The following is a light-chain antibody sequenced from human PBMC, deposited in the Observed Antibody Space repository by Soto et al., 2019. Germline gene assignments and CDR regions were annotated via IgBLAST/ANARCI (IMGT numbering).Light chain of an antibody. J-gene: IGKJ1*01. CDR1: QSISSW. CDR3: QQCYSYPWT. V-gene: IGKV1-5*03. Sequence: DIQMTQSPSTLSASVGDRVTITCRASQSISSWLAWYQQEPGKAPKLLIYKASALESGVPSRFSGSGSGTEFTLTISSLQPDDFAIYYCQQCYSYPWTFGQGTKVEIK. CDR2: KAS.